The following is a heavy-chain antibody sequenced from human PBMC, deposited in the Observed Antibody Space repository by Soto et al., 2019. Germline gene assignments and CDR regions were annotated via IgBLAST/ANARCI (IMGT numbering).Heavy chain of an antibody. J-gene: IGHJ5*02. V-gene: IGHV1-69*13. CDR1: GGTFSSYA. Sequence: SVKVSCKASGGTFSSYAISWVRHAPGQGLEWMGGIIPIFGTANYAQKFQGRVTITADESTSTAYMELSSLRSEDTAVYYCARSPGYGYGYCDRWGQGTLVTVSS. CDR3: ARSPGYGYGYCDR. D-gene: IGHD5-18*01. CDR2: IIPIFGTA.